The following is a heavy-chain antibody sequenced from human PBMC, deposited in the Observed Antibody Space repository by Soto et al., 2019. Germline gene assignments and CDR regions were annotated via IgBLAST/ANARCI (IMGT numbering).Heavy chain of an antibody. V-gene: IGHV3-21*06. CDR3: ARESEDLTSNFDY. CDR1: RFTFTRYS. Sequence: LRLSCAASRFTFTRYSMNWVRQAPGKGLEWVSSISSTTNYIYYGDSMKGRFTISRDNAKNSLYLEMNSLRAEDTAVYYCARESEDLTSNFDYWGQGTLVTVSS. J-gene: IGHJ4*02. CDR2: ISSTTNYI.